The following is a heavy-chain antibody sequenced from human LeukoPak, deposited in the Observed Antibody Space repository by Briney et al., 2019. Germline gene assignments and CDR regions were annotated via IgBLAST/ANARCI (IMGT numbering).Heavy chain of an antibody. CDR2: IREDGSEE. V-gene: IGHV3-7*01. CDR1: TFTFGHYW. CDR3: ARDPAAWDY. D-gene: IGHD6-13*01. J-gene: IGHJ4*02. Sequence: PGGSLGLSCAASTFTFGHYWMSWVRQAPGKGLEWVANIREDGSEEYYVDSVKGRFTISRDNTKNPLYLQMNSLRAEDTAVYYYARDPAAWDYWGQGTLVTVSS.